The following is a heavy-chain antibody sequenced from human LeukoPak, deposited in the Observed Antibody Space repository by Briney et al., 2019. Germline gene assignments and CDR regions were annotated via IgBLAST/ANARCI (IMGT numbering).Heavy chain of an antibody. J-gene: IGHJ4*02. Sequence: ASVKVSCKASGYTFTSYDINWVRQATGQGLEWMGWMNPNSGNTGYAQKFQGRVTITADESTSTAYMELSSLRSEDTAVYYCARISTRRYCSGGSCYSGYFDYWGQGTLVTVSS. CDR1: GYTFTSYD. CDR2: MNPNSGNT. CDR3: ARISTRRYCSGGSCYSGYFDY. D-gene: IGHD2-15*01. V-gene: IGHV1-8*01.